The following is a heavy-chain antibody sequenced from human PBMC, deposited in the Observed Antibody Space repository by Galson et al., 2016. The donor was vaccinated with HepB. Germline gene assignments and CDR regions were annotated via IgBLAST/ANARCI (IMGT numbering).Heavy chain of an antibody. CDR3: ARGPDYGDWVDFLDC. D-gene: IGHD4-17*01. V-gene: IGHV3-7*04. CDR1: GFTFSSNW. CDR2: IKQDGTE. Sequence: SLRLSCATSGFTFSSNWMSWVRQAPGKGLEWVANIKQDGTENYVDSVKGRFTISRDNAKNSQYLQMNSLRAEDAAAYYCARGPDYGDWVDFLDCWGQGTLVTVSS. J-gene: IGHJ4*02.